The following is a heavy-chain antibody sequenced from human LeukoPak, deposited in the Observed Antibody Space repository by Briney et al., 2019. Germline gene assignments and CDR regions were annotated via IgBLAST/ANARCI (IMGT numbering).Heavy chain of an antibody. D-gene: IGHD6-19*01. CDR2: IKEDGSEK. Sequence: GRSLRLSCAASGFTFSSHWMSWVRQAPGKGLEWVANIKEDGSEKNYVDSVKGRFTISRDNAKNSLYLQMNSLRAEDTAVYYCARDLRIAVAAFDYWGQGTLVTVSS. CDR3: ARDLRIAVAAFDY. J-gene: IGHJ4*02. CDR1: GFTFSSHW. V-gene: IGHV3-7*01.